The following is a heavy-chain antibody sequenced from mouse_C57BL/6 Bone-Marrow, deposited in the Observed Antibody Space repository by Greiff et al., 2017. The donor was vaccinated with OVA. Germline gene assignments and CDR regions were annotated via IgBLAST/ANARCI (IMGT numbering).Heavy chain of an antibody. V-gene: IGHV1-82*01. CDR3: ARGEGNFLYWYFDV. J-gene: IGHJ1*03. CDR1: GYAFSSSW. CDR2: IYLGDGDT. Sequence: LVESGPELVKPGASVKISCKASGYAFSSSWMNWVKQRPGKGLEWIGRIYLGDGDTNYNGKFKGKATLTADKSSSTAYMQLSSLTSEDSAVYFCARGEGNFLYWYFDVWGTGTTVTVSS. D-gene: IGHD2-1*01.